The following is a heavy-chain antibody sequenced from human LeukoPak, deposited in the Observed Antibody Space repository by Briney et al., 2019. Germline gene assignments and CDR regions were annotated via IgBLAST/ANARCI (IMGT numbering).Heavy chain of an antibody. Sequence: GGSLRLSCAASGFTFSTYAMIWVRQGPDKGLEWVSAISGAGDDTYYADSVKGRFTIPRDNSKNTVHVQMSSLRAEDTAVYYCAKLSGTFGTTSRVLDSWGQGTLVTVSS. D-gene: IGHD1-1*01. CDR2: ISGAGDDT. V-gene: IGHV3-23*01. CDR3: AKLSGTFGTTSRVLDS. CDR1: GFTFSTYA. J-gene: IGHJ4*02.